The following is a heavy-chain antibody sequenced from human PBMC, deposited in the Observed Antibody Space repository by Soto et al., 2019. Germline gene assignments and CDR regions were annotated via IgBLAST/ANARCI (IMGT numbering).Heavy chain of an antibody. D-gene: IGHD2-15*01. CDR2: INSDGSVS. CDR3: ARGDCGGGSCYSLAGSFYYYMDV. J-gene: IGHJ6*03. CDR1: GFTFSNYW. V-gene: IGHV3-74*01. Sequence: EVKLVESGGGLVQPGGSLRLSCAASGFTFSNYWMYWVRQAPGQGLVWVSRINSDGSVSRYADSVKGRLTISRDNVKNTLYLQMNSPRVEDTAVYYCARGDCGGGSCYSLAGSFYYYMDVWGKGTTVTVFS.